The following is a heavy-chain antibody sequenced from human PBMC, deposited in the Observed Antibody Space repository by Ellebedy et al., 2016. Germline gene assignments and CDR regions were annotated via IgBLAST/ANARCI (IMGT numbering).Heavy chain of an antibody. D-gene: IGHD6-19*01. CDR2: INPSGGRT. CDR3: ARDQDAKPIAVAGPYNWLDP. Sequence: ASVKVSCKATGYTFTNYYMHWVRQAPGQGLEWMGIINPSGGRTNYAQKLQGRVTMTRDPSSSTVYMELSSLTAEDTAVYYCARDQDAKPIAVAGPYNWLDPWGQGTQVTVSS. V-gene: IGHV1-46*04. CDR1: GYTFTNYY. J-gene: IGHJ5*02.